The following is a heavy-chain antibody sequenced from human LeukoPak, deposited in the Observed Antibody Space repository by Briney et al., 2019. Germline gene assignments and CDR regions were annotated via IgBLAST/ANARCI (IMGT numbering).Heavy chain of an antibody. V-gene: IGHV3-30*03. CDR2: ISYDGSNK. CDR3: ASGYSYGSVDY. D-gene: IGHD5-18*01. CDR1: GFTFNIYG. J-gene: IGHJ4*02. Sequence: GGSLRLSCAASGFTFNIYGMHWVRQAPGKGLEWVAVISYDGSNKYYADSVKGRFTISRDNSKNTLYLQMNSLRAEDTAVYYCASGYSYGSVDYWGQGTLVTVSS.